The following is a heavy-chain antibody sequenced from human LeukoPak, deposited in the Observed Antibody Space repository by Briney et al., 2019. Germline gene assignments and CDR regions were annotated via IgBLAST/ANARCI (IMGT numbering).Heavy chain of an antibody. CDR3: AGSGWQVYFDY. CDR2: ISASGGST. J-gene: IGHJ4*02. D-gene: IGHD6-19*01. CDR1: GFTFSSYA. Sequence: GGSLRLSCAASGFTFSSYAMSWVRQAPGKGLEWVSSISASGGSTNYADSVKGRFTISRDNAKNSLYLQMNSLRAEDTGVYYCAGSGWQVYFDYWGQGTLVTVSS. V-gene: IGHV3-23*01.